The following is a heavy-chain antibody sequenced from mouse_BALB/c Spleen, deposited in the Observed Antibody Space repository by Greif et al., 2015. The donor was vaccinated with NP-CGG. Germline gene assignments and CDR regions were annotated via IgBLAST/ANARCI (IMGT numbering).Heavy chain of an antibody. Sequence: EVKLQESGPGLVKPSQSLSLTCSVTGYSITSGYYWNWIRQFPGNKLEWMGYISYDGSNNYNPSLKNRISITRDTSKNQFFLKLNSVTTEDTATYYCAREDYDYDGRNWGQGTLVTVSA. CDR2: ISYDGSN. D-gene: IGHD2-4*01. V-gene: IGHV3-6*02. CDR1: GYSITSGYY. J-gene: IGHJ3*01. CDR3: AREDYDYDGRN.